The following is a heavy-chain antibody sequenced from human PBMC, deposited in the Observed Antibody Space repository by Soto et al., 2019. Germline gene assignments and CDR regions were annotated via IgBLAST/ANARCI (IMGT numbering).Heavy chain of an antibody. V-gene: IGHV3-48*02. CDR2: ISSSGSTI. CDR3: ARVIWSGHLTSDL. Sequence: EVQVVESGGGWVQPGGSLRLSCAPSGFTFRGISMNGVAQAPGKGLEWISYISSSGSTIYADSVKGRFTISRDNAKNSLYLQMNSLRDEDTAVYYCARVIWSGHLTSDLWGQGTLVTVSS. D-gene: IGHD3-3*01. CDR1: GFTFRGIS. J-gene: IGHJ5*02.